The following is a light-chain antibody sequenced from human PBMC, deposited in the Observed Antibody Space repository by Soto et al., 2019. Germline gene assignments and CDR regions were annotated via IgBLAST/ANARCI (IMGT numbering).Light chain of an antibody. J-gene: IGKJ3*01. Sequence: EIVLTQSPGTLSLSPGERATLSCRASQSVSSSYLAWYQQKPGQAPRLLIYGASSRATGIPDGFSGSGSGTDFTLTISRLEPXXXXXXXXXXXXXSPFTFGPGTKVDIK. CDR3: XXXXXSPFT. V-gene: IGKV3-20*01. CDR1: QSVSSSY. CDR2: GAS.